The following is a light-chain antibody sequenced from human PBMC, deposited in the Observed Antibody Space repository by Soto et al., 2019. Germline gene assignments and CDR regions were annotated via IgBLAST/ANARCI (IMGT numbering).Light chain of an antibody. CDR2: DVS. J-gene: IGKJ1*01. CDR1: QNIGGW. CDR3: QQYNSYWT. Sequence: DIQMTQSPSTLSASVGDRVTITCRASQNIGGWLAWYQQRPGKAPKFLIFDVSSLESGVPSRFSGSGSGTEFTLTISSLQPDDFATYYCQQYNSYWTFGQGTKVDIK. V-gene: IGKV1-5*01.